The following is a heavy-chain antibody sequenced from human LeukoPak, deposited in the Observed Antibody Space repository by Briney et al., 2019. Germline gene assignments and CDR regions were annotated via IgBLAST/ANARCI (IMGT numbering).Heavy chain of an antibody. J-gene: IGHJ5*02. CDR3: ARGLRTYCSSTSCPYNWFDP. V-gene: IGHV4-34*01. Sequence: PSETLSLTCAVYGGSFSGYYWSWIRQPPGKGLEWIGEINHSGSTNYNPSLKSRVTISVDTSKNQFSLKLSSVTAADAAVYYCARGLRTYCSSTSCPYNWFDPWGQGTLVTVSS. CDR2: INHSGST. CDR1: GGSFSGYY. D-gene: IGHD2-2*01.